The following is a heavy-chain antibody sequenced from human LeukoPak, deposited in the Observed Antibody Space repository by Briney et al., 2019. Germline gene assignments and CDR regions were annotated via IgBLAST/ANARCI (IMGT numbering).Heavy chain of an antibody. Sequence: GESLKISCKGSGYSFTSYWIGWVRQMPGKGLEWMGWINPNGGGTNYAQKFQGRVTMTRDTSISTAYMELSRLRSDDTAVYYCARPSGIGSGPQDFDYWGQGTLVTVSS. V-gene: IGHV1-2*02. D-gene: IGHD3-10*01. CDR3: ARPSGIGSGPQDFDY. CDR1: GYSFTSYW. CDR2: INPNGGGT. J-gene: IGHJ4*02.